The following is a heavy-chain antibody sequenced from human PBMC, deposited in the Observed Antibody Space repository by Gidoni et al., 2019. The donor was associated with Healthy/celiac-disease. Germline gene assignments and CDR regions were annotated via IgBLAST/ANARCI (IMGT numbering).Heavy chain of an antibody. CDR1: GFTFSSYA. V-gene: IGHV3-23*01. CDR3: AKDPEVAAILFSGWFDP. CDR2: ISGSGGST. Sequence: EVQLLESGGGLVQPGGSLRLSCAASGFTFSSYAMSWVRQAPGKGLEWVSAISGSGGSTYYADSVKGRFTISRDNSKNTLYLQMNSLRAEDTAVYYCAKDPEVAAILFSGWFDPWGQGTLVTVSS. J-gene: IGHJ5*02. D-gene: IGHD2-21*02.